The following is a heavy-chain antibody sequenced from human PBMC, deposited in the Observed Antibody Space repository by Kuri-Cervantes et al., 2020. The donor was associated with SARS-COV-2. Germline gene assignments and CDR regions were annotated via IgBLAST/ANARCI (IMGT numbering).Heavy chain of an antibody. V-gene: IGHV3-48*02. J-gene: IGHJ4*02. D-gene: IGHD3-9*01. CDR1: GFTFSSYS. Sequence: GESLKISCAASGFTFSSYSMNWVRQAPGKGLEWVSYISSSSSTIYYADSVKGRFTISRDNAKNSLYLQMNSLRDEDTAVYYCARTYYDMLTGYCPFDYWGQGTLVTVSS. CDR3: ARTYYDMLTGYCPFDY. CDR2: ISSSSSTI.